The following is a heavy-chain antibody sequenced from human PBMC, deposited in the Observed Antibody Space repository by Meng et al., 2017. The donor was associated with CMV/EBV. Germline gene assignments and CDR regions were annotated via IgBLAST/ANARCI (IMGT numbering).Heavy chain of an antibody. J-gene: IGHJ6*02. CDR3: ARLVWPSTRRRYYYYYGMDV. V-gene: IGHV4-34*01. CDR2: INHSGST. Sequence: GSLRLSCAVYGGSFSGYYWSWIRQPPGKGLEWIGEINHSGSTNYNPSLKSRVTISVDTSKNQFSLKLSSVTAADTAVYYCARLVWPSTRRRYYYYYGMDVWGQGTTVTVSS. D-gene: IGHD2-15*01. CDR1: GGSFSGYY.